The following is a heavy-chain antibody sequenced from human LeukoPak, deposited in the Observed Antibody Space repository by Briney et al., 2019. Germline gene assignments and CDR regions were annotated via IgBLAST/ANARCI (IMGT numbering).Heavy chain of an antibody. Sequence: GRSLRLSCAPSGFTFSRHGMHWVRQAPGKGLEWVAIISNDGSRKYYAHSVEGRFTISRDNSKNTLYLQMDSLRAEDTAVYYCARDRAWNYFDYWGQGTLVTASS. CDR2: ISNDGSRK. CDR1: GFTFSRHG. D-gene: IGHD3-3*01. V-gene: IGHV3-30*03. J-gene: IGHJ4*02. CDR3: ARDRAWNYFDY.